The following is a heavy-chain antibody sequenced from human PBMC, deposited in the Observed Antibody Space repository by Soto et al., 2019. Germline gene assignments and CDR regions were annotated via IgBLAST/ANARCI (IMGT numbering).Heavy chain of an antibody. CDR2: IWYDGSNK. D-gene: IGHD5-18*01. V-gene: IGHV3-33*01. Sequence: QVQLVESGGGVVQPGMSLRLSCAASGFTFSSYGMHWVRQAPGKGLEWVAVIWYDGSNKYYADSVKGRFTISRDNSKNTLYLQMNSLRAEDTAVYYCARQLRGYSYFAYYGMDVWGQGTTVTVSS. CDR1: GFTFSSYG. J-gene: IGHJ6*02. CDR3: ARQLRGYSYFAYYGMDV.